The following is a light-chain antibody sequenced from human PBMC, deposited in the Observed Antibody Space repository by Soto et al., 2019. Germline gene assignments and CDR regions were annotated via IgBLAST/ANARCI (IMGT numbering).Light chain of an antibody. CDR1: GSNLGAGFD. V-gene: IGLV1-40*01. Sequence: QSVLTQPPSVSGAPGQRVTISCTGSGSNLGAGFDVHWYQHLPGTAPKLLIYGITNRPSGVPDRFSGSKSGTSASLAITGLQAEDEAYYYCQSYDRRLSGYVFGTGPKVTVL. CDR3: QSYDRRLSGYV. CDR2: GIT. J-gene: IGLJ1*01.